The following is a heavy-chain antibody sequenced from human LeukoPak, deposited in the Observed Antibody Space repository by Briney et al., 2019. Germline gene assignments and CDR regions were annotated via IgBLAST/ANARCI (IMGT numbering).Heavy chain of an antibody. CDR1: GGSVSSGSYY. V-gene: IGHV4-61*01. Sequence: SETLSLTCTVSGGSVSSGSYYWSWIRQPPGKGLEWIGYIYYSGSTNYNPSLKSRVTMSVDTSKNQFSLKLSSVTAADTAVYYCARGGRYDFWSGSDYYYYGMDVWGQGTTVTVSS. D-gene: IGHD3-3*01. CDR3: ARGGRYDFWSGSDYYYYGMDV. J-gene: IGHJ6*02. CDR2: IYYSGST.